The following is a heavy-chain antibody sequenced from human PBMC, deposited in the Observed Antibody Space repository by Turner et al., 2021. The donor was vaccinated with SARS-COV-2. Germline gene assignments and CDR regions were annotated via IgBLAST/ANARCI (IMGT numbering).Heavy chain of an antibody. D-gene: IGHD1-26*01. Sequence: QVQLVAPGGAVVQPGGSLRTSCAASAFTFSNYAINWVRQAPGKGREWVAVISYEGSNKYYAGSVKGRFTISRDNSKNTLYLQMNSLRAEDTAVYYCARDRIIWDRGVYYYYGMDVWGQGTTVTVSS. V-gene: IGHV3-30-3*01. CDR2: ISYEGSNK. CDR1: AFTFSNYA. CDR3: ARDRIIWDRGVYYYYGMDV. J-gene: IGHJ6*02.